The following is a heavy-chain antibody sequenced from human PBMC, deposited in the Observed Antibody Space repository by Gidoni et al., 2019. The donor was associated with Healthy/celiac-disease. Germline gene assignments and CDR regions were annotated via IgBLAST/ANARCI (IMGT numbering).Heavy chain of an antibody. CDR1: GFTFSSYE. V-gene: IGHV3-48*03. Sequence: LRLSCAASGFTFSSYEMNWVRQAPGKGLEWVSYISSSGSTIYYADSVKGRFTISRDNAKNSLYLQMNSLRAEDTAVYYCARPGGIAAGGGMDVWGQETTVTVSS. CDR2: ISSSGSTI. J-gene: IGHJ6*02. D-gene: IGHD6-13*01. CDR3: ARPGGIAAGGGMDV.